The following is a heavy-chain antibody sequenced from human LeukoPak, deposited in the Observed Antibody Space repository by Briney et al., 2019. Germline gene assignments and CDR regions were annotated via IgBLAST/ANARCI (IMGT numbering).Heavy chain of an antibody. CDR3: ARAYGDYHPSDDAFDI. J-gene: IGHJ3*02. Sequence: SETLSLTCTISGGSISSGGYYWSWIRQHPGKGLEWIGYIYYSGSTYYNPSLKSRVTISVDRSKNQFSLKLSSVTAADTAVYYCARAYGDYHPSDDAFDIWGQGTMVTVSS. D-gene: IGHD4-17*01. CDR1: GGSISSGGYY. V-gene: IGHV4-31*03. CDR2: IYYSGST.